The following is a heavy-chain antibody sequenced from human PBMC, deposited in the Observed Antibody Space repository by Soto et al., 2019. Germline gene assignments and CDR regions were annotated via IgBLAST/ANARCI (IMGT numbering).Heavy chain of an antibody. V-gene: IGHV3-21*01. D-gene: IGHD3-3*01. CDR2: ISSSSSYI. CDR3: AREGDYDFWSGYETYAFDI. Sequence: EVQLVESGGGLVKPGGSLRLSCAASGFTFSSYSMNWVRQAPGKGLEWVSSISSSSSYIYYADSVKGRFTISRENAKNSLYLQMNSLRAEDTAVYYCAREGDYDFWSGYETYAFDIWGQGTMVTVSS. CDR1: GFTFSSYS. J-gene: IGHJ3*02.